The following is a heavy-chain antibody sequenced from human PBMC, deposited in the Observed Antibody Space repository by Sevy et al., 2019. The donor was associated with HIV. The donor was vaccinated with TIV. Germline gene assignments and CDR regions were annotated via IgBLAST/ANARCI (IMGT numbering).Heavy chain of an antibody. CDR1: GYTFTGYY. V-gene: IGHV1-2*02. D-gene: IGHD3-10*01. CDR3: ARVQWFWEQNFDY. J-gene: IGHJ4*02. Sequence: ASVKVSCKASGYTFTGYYMHWVRQAPGQGLEWMGWINPNSGGTNYAQKFQGRVTMTRDTSISTAYMELSRLRSDDTAVYYCARVQWFWEQNFDYWGQGTLVTVSS. CDR2: INPNSGGT.